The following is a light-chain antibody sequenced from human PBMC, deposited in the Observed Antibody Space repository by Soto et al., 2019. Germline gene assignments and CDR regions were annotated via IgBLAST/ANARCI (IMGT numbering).Light chain of an antibody. CDR1: QSISYW. J-gene: IGKJ5*01. CDR3: QHYGGMWT. CDR2: AAS. Sequence: GARVTITCLASQSISYWLAWYQQKPGNAPKLLIYAASSLESGVPSRFSGSGSGTEFTLTISSLQPDDFASYSCQHYGGMWTFGQGTRLEI. V-gene: IGKV1-5*01.